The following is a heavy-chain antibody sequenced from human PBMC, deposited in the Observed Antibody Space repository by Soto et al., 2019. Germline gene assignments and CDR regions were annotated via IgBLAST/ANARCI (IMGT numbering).Heavy chain of an antibody. V-gene: IGHV4-34*01. J-gene: IGHJ4*02. CDR1: GGSFSGYY. Sequence: PSETLSLTCAVYGGSFSGYYWSWIRQPPGKGLEWIGEINHSGSTNYNPSLKGRVTISVDTSKNQFSLKLSSVTAADTAVYYCATGPLTPFGYWGQGTLVTVSS. CDR2: INHSGST. CDR3: ATGPLTPFGY. D-gene: IGHD1-1*01.